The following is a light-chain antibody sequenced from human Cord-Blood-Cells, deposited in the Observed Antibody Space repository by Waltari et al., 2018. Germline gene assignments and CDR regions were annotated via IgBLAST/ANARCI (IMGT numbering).Light chain of an antibody. V-gene: IGKV2-28*01. CDR2: LGS. J-gene: IGKJ2*01. CDR3: MQALQTPVT. CDR1: PSLLHSNRYNY. Sequence: DLVMTQSPLSLPVTPGGPASFSCRASPSLLHSNRYNYLDWYLQKPGQSPQLLIYLGSTRASGVPDRFSGSGSGTDFTLKISRVEAADVGVYYCMQALQTPVTFGQGTKLEIK.